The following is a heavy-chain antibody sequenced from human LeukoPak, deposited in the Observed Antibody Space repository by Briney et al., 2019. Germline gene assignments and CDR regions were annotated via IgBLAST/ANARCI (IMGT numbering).Heavy chain of an antibody. D-gene: IGHD5-24*01. J-gene: IGHJ4*02. CDR2: ISYGGSNK. CDR3: AGRGRDSYNYGY. CDR1: GFTFSSYA. Sequence: GGSLRLSCAASGFTFSSYAMHWVRQAPGKGLEWVAVISYGGSNKYYADSVKGRFTISRDNSKNTLYLQMNSLRAEDTAVYYCAGRGRDSYNYGYWGQGTLVTVSS. V-gene: IGHV3-30-3*01.